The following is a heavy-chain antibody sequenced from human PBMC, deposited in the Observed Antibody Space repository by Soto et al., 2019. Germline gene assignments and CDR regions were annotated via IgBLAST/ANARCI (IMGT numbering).Heavy chain of an antibody. CDR2: ISGSGGSS. CDR3: ATDPSSGWYENAFDI. V-gene: IGHV3-23*01. Sequence: EVQLLESGGGLVQPGGSLRLSCAASGFTFSSYAKSWVRQAPGKGLEWVSAISGSGGSSYYADSVKGRFTISRDTSNNTLYLQMNSLRAEDMAVYYCATDPSSGWYENAFDIWGQGTMVTVSS. CDR1: GFTFSSYA. D-gene: IGHD6-19*01. J-gene: IGHJ3*02.